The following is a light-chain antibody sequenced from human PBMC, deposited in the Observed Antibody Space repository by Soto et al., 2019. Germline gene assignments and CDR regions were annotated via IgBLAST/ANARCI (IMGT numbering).Light chain of an antibody. CDR2: EVS. J-gene: IGLJ2*01. CDR3: SSYAGSKTL. V-gene: IGLV2-8*01. Sequence: QSALTQPPSASGSPGQSVTISCTGTSSDVGGYNYVSWYQQHPGKATKLMIYEVSKRPSGVPDRFSGSKSGNTAFLTVSGLQAEDEADYYCSSYAGSKTLFGGGTKLTVL. CDR1: SSDVGGYNY.